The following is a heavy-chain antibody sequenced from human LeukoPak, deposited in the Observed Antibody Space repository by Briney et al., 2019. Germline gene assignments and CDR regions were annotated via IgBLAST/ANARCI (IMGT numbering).Heavy chain of an antibody. D-gene: IGHD3-10*01. J-gene: IGHJ5*02. CDR2: INHSGST. V-gene: IGHV4-34*01. Sequence: GSLRLSCAASGFTFSSYSMSWVRQPPGKGLEWIGEINHSGSTNYNPSLKSRVTISVDTSKNQFSLKLSSVTAADTAVYYCARVGNYYFDPWGQGTLVTVSS. CDR1: GFTFSSYS. CDR3: ARVGNYYFDP.